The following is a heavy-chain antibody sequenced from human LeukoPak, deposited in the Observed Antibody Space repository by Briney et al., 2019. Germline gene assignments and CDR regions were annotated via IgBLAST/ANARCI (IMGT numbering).Heavy chain of an antibody. CDR2: VSSGSSTI. CDR1: GFTFSDYY. V-gene: IGHV3-11*04. D-gene: IGHD6-25*01. Sequence: PGGSLRLSCAASGFTFSDYYMSWIRQAPGKALEWVSYVSSGSSTIYYADSVKGRFTISRDNAKNSLYLQMNSLRAEDTAVYYCARDPPGGALGPDYFDYWGQGTLVTVSS. J-gene: IGHJ4*02. CDR3: ARDPPGGALGPDYFDY.